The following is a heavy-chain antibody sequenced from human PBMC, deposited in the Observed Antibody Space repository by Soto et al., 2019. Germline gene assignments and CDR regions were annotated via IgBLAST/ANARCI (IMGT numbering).Heavy chain of an antibody. J-gene: IGHJ6*02. CDR1: GGSVSSGSYY. V-gene: IGHV4-61*01. Sequence: PSETLSLTCTVSGGSVSSGSYYWSWIRQPPGKGLEWIGYIYYSGSTNYNPSLKSRVTISVDTSKNQFSLKLSSVTAADTAVYYCARQEGDGYNQSYYYYGMDVWGQGTTVTVSS. CDR3: ARQEGDGYNQSYYYYGMDV. CDR2: IYYSGST. D-gene: IGHD5-12*01.